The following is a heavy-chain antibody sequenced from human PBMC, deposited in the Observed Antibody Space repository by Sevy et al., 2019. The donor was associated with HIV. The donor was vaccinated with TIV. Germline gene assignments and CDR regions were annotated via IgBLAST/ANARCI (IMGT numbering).Heavy chain of an antibody. J-gene: IGHJ6*02. D-gene: IGHD3-16*01. CDR3: ARDHVKDGKGGDYYYHAMYV. CDR2: IKKDGSEK. Sequence: GGSLRLSCAASGFTFNSYWMSWVRQAPGKGLEWVANIKKDGSEKYYVDSVKGRFTISRDNAKNSLYLQMDSLRAEDTAVYYCARDHVKDGKGGDYYYHAMYVWGRGTTVTVSS. CDR1: GFTFNSYW. V-gene: IGHV3-7*03.